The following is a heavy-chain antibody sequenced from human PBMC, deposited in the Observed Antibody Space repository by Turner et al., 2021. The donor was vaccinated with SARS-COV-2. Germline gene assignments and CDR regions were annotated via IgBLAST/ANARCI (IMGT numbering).Heavy chain of an antibody. CDR2: SSWNSGSI. V-gene: IGHV3-9*01. D-gene: IGHD3-16*01. CDR1: GFTFDDYA. Sequence: EVQLVESGGGLLQPGSSLRLSCAASGFTFDDYAMHWVRHAPGKGLEWVSGSSWNSGSIGYADSVKGRLTISRDNAKNSLYLKMSSLRAEDTALYYCARDKMSQGRGAIDYWGQGTLVTVSS. J-gene: IGHJ4*02. CDR3: ARDKMSQGRGAIDY.